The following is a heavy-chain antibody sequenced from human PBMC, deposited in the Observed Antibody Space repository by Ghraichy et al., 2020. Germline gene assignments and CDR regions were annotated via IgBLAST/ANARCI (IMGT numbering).Heavy chain of an antibody. J-gene: IGHJ3*01. V-gene: IGHV3-15*07. CDR3: ATPLIVVADAFDV. CDR2: IKDKIDGGTT. Sequence: GGSLRLSCAASGFSSRNAWMSWVRQAPGKGLEWVGLIKDKIDGGTTDYAAPVKGRFTISRDDSKNTVYLHMDSLRTEDTAVYYCATPLIVVADAFDVWGQGAKVLVSS. D-gene: IGHD3-16*02. CDR1: GFSSRNAW.